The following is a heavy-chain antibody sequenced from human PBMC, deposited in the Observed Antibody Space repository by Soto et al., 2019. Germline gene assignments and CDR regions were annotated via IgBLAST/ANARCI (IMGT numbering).Heavy chain of an antibody. Sequence: GDSLKISCDSSRYHSKTHCTHLVHQKPGQGLEWMCLIYPGDSDVRYSPPFEGQVIISADNSISTAYLQWSSLQASDTAMFYGARLLGSSGYDSLDVWGQGTMVTVSS. J-gene: IGHJ3*01. CDR2: IYPGDSDV. CDR3: ARLLGSSGYDSLDV. CDR1: RYHSKTHC. V-gene: IGHV5-51*07. D-gene: IGHD3-22*01.